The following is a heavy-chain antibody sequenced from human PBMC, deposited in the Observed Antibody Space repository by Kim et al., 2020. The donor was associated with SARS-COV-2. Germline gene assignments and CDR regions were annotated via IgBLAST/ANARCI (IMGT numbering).Heavy chain of an antibody. J-gene: IGHJ4*02. D-gene: IGHD2-15*01. CDR2: INPSGGNT. CDR3: ARVGGSRDGEYFDY. Sequence: ASVKVSCKASGYTFTSYYMHWVRQAPGQRLEWMGRINPSGGNTSYAQKFQGRVTMTRDTSTSTAYMELSSLRSEDTAVYYCARVGGSRDGEYFDYWGQGTLVTVSS. CDR1: GYTFTSYY. V-gene: IGHV1-46*01.